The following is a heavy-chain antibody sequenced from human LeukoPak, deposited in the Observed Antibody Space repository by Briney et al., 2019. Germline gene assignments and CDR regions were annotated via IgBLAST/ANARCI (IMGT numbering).Heavy chain of an antibody. D-gene: IGHD4-23*01. CDR1: GGSISSYY. J-gene: IGHJ3*02. CDR2: IYYSGST. CDR3: ARGGTAVIAPYAFDI. V-gene: IGHV4-59*01. Sequence: SETLSLTCTVSGGSISSYYWSWIRRPPGKGLEWIGYIYYSGSTNYNPSVKSRVAMSVDTSKKQFSLKLSSLTAADTAVYYCARGGTAVIAPYAFDIWGQGTMVTVSS.